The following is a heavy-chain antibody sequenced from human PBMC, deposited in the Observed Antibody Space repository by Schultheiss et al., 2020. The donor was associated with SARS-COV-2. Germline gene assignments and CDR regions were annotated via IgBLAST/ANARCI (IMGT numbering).Heavy chain of an antibody. D-gene: IGHD1-14*01. CDR2: IYSGGST. Sequence: GGSLRLSCAASGFTASSNYMSWVRQAPGKGLEWVSLIYSGGSTYYADSVKGRFTISRDNSKNTLYLQMNSLRAEDTAVYYCAKASKPLRCTLCPYYFDYWGQGTLVTVSS. CDR1: GFTASSNY. J-gene: IGHJ4*02. CDR3: AKASKPLRCTLCPYYFDY. V-gene: IGHV3-53*01.